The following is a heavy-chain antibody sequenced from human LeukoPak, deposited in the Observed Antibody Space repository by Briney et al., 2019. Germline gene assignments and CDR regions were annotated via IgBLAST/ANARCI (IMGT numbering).Heavy chain of an antibody. V-gene: IGHV4-61*02. CDR3: ARVGYYDSSGYYWD. D-gene: IGHD3-22*01. CDR1: GGSISSGSYY. CDR2: IYTGGST. Sequence: SQTLSLTCTVSGGSISSGSYYWSWIRQPAGKGLEWIGRIYTGGSTNYNPSLKSRVTISVDTSKNQFSLKLSSVTAADTAVYYCARVGYYDSSGYYWDWGQGTLVTVSS. J-gene: IGHJ4*02.